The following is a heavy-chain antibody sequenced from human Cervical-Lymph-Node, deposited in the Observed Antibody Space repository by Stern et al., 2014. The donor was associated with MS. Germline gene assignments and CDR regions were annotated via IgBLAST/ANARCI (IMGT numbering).Heavy chain of an antibody. D-gene: IGHD3-10*01. CDR3: ARAYTYYSNSAGY. J-gene: IGHJ4*02. Sequence: QVQLVQSGAEVKKPGSSVKVSCKASGGTFSSYEITWVRQAPGQGLEWMGGIIPTFDTPTCAQKFQDRVTISADESTNTAYLELNGLKSDDTAIYFCARAYTYYSNSAGYWGQGTLVTVSS. CDR2: IIPTFDTP. V-gene: IGHV1-69*01. CDR1: GGTFSSYE.